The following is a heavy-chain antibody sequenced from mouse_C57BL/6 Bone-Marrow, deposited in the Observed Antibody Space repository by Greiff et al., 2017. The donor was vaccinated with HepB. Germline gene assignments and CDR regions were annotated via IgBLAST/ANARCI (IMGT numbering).Heavy chain of an antibody. CDR1: GYTFTSYW. Sequence: QVQLQQPGAELVKPGASVKLSCKASGYTFTSYWMHWVKQRPGRGLEWIGRIDPNSGGTKYNEKFKSKATLTVDKPSSTAYMQLSSLISEDSAVYYCARGIYDYYGSSYRSYWGQGTTLTVSS. D-gene: IGHD1-1*01. J-gene: IGHJ2*01. CDR3: ARGIYDYYGSSYRSY. CDR2: IDPNSGGT. V-gene: IGHV1-72*01.